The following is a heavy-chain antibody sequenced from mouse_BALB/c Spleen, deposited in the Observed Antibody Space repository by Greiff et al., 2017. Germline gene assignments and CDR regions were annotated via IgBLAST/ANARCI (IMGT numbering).Heavy chain of an antibody. J-gene: IGHJ2*01. CDR3: ARSDYGYYFDY. D-gene: IGHD1-2*01. Sequence: DVHLVESGGGLVQPGGSRKLSCAASGFTFSSFGMHWVRQAPEKGLEWVAYISSGSSTIYYADTVKGRFTISRDNPKNTLFLQMTSLRSEDTAMYYCARSDYGYYFDYWGQGTTLTVSS. CDR1: GFTFSSFG. CDR2: ISSGSSTI. V-gene: IGHV5-17*02.